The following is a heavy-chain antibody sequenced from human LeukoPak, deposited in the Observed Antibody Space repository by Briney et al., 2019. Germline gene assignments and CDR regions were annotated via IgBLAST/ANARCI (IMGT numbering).Heavy chain of an antibody. J-gene: IGHJ4*02. Sequence: GGSLRLSCAASGFTFSDYYMSWIRQAPGKGLEWVSYISSSGSTIYYADSVKGRFTISRDNAKNSLYPQMNSLRAEDTAVYYCARESIAAAGTFDYWGQGTLVTVSS. CDR2: ISSSGSTI. CDR3: ARESIAAAGTFDY. CDR1: GFTFSDYY. D-gene: IGHD6-13*01. V-gene: IGHV3-11*01.